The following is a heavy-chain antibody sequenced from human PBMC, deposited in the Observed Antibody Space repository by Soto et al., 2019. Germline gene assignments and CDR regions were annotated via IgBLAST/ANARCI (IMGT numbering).Heavy chain of an antibody. CDR1: GFGSTSYW. CDR2: IYPADSDT. Sequence: GESLKISCKGSGFGSTSYWIAWVRQVPGKGLEWMGAIYPADSDTRYSPSFQGQVTISADKSTSTAYLQWSSLKPSDNAIYYCGRRTGGNFFDYWGQGTQVTVSS. V-gene: IGHV5-51*01. D-gene: IGHD1-1*01. CDR3: GRRTGGNFFDY. J-gene: IGHJ4*02.